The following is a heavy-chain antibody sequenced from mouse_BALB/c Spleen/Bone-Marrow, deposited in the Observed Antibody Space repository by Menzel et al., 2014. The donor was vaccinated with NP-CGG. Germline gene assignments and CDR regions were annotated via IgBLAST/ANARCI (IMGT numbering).Heavy chain of an antibody. Sequence: EVKVVESGGGLVQPGGSLKLSCAASGFTFSGYGMSWARQTPDKGLELVATISGSGSSTYYPDSVKGRFTISRDNARNNLYLQMSSLKSEDTAMYYCARGRDWFDYWGQGTTLTVSS. V-gene: IGHV5-6-3*01. CDR2: ISGSGSST. D-gene: IGHD3-3*01. CDR3: ARGRDWFDY. CDR1: GFTFSGYG. J-gene: IGHJ2*01.